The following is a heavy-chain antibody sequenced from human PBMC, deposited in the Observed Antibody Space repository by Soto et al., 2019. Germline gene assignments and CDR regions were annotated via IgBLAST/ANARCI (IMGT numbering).Heavy chain of an antibody. V-gene: IGHV1-18*01. Sequence: QVQLVQSGAEVKKPGASVKVSCKASGYTFTSYGISWVRQAPGQGLEWMGWISAYNGNTNYAQKLQGRVTMTTDTPTGTDDLDRWILRSADTAVYYGARGAQVVPALGDWYFDLWGRGTLVTLSS. CDR3: ARGAQVVPALGDWYFDL. CDR1: GYTFTSYG. D-gene: IGHD2-21*02. CDR2: ISAYNGNT. J-gene: IGHJ2*01.